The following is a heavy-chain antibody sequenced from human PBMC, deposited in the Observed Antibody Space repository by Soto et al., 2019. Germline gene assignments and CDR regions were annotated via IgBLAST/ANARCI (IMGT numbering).Heavy chain of an antibody. CDR1: GGTFSSYA. Sequence: SVKVSCTDSGGTFSSYAISWVRQAPGQGLEWMGGIITIFGTANYAQKFQGRVTITADESTSTAYMELSSLRSEDTVVYYCARVNGMDVWGQGTTVTVSS. CDR2: IITIFGTA. CDR3: ARVNGMDV. V-gene: IGHV1-69*13. J-gene: IGHJ6*02.